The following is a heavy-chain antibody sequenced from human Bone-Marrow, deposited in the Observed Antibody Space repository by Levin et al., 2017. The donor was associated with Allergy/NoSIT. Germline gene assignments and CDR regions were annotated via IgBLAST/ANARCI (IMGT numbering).Heavy chain of an antibody. V-gene: IGHV3-23*01. Sequence: GGSLRLSCAVSGFTVNNYAMTWVRQAPGKSPEWVSAISGTATSTFYADSVKGRFTISRDSSKNTLYLQMNSLRAEDTAVDYCAKQAITPTHFDSWGQGTLVTVSS. CDR1: GFTVNNYA. CDR2: ISGTATST. CDR3: AKQAITPTHFDS. D-gene: IGHD1-14*01. J-gene: IGHJ5*01.